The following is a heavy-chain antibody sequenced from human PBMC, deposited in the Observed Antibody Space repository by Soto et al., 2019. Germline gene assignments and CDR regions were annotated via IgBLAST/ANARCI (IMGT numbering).Heavy chain of an antibody. V-gene: IGHV4-59*01. CDR2: IYYSGST. CDR3: ARPLFAVSVRFDP. CDR1: GGSISSYY. J-gene: IGHJ5*02. Sequence: QVQLQESGPGLVKPSETLSLTCTVSGGSISSYYWSWIRQPPGKGLEWIGYIYYSGSTNYNPSLKSRVTIAVDTSKNQFSLKLSSVTAADTAVYYCARPLFAVSVRFDPWGQGTLVTVSS. D-gene: IGHD3-3*01.